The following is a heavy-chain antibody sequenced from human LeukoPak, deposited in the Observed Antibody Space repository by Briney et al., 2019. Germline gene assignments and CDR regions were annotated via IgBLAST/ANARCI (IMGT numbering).Heavy chain of an antibody. V-gene: IGHV1-69*05. D-gene: IGHD6-6*01. CDR1: GGTFSSYA. CDR2: IIPIFGTA. CDR3: ARDIKQLRAFDI. Sequence: GSSVKVSCKASGGTFSSYAISWMRQAPGQGLEWMGGIIPIFGTANYAQKFQGRVTITTDESTSTAYMELSSLRSEDTAVYYCARDIKQLRAFDIWGQGTMVTVSS. J-gene: IGHJ3*02.